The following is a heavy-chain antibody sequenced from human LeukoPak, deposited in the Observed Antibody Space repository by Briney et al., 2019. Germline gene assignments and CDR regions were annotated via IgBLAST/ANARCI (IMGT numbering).Heavy chain of an antibody. V-gene: IGHV4-61*02. CDR1: GGSIRSGSYY. J-gene: IGHJ4*02. D-gene: IGHD1-14*01. CDR3: ARTFGSRTHYFDY. CDR2: IYTSGST. Sequence: SETLSLTCSVSGGSIRSGSYYWSWIRQPAGKGLEWIGRIYTSGSTNYNASLKSRVTISVDTSKNQFSLKLSSVTAADTAVYYCARTFGSRTHYFDYWGQGTLVTVSS.